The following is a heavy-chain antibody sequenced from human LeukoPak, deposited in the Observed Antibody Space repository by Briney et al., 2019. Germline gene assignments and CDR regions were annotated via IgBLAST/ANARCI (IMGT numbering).Heavy chain of an antibody. CDR2: ISAYNGNT. D-gene: IGHD6-6*01. V-gene: IGHV1-18*01. CDR1: GYTFTSYG. Sequence: ASVKVSSTASGYTFTSYGISWVRHAPGQRREWMGWISAYNGNTNYAQKLQGRVTMTTDTSTSTAYMELRSLRSDDTAVYYCARGLIAARAFDYWGQGTLVTVSS. CDR3: ARGLIAARAFDY. J-gene: IGHJ4*02.